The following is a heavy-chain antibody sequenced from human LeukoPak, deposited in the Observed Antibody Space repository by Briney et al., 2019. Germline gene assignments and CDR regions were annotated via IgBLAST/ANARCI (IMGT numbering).Heavy chain of an antibody. V-gene: IGHV3-30*04. CDR3: ARESGDSGIFQNNGNDVCDV. Sequence: PGGSLRLSCAASGFSFNIYPMHWVRQAPGKGLEWVSSVSSDGSDKYYADSVKGRYTISRDNSWNTLYLQMQSLRPEDTAVYYCARESGDSGIFQNNGNDVCDVWGQGTMVTVSS. D-gene: IGHD1-26*01. CDR1: GFSFNIYP. CDR2: VSSDGSDK. J-gene: IGHJ3*01.